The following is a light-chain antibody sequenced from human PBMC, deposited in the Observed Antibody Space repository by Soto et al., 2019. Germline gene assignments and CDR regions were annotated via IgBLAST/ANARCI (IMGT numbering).Light chain of an antibody. J-gene: IGKJ1*01. CDR3: QQYNSYSPWT. CDR2: KAS. V-gene: IGKV1-5*03. CDR1: QTISSW. Sequence: DIQMTQSPSTLSGSVGDRVTITFRASQTISSWLAWYQQKPGKAPKLLIYKASTLKSGVPSRFSGSGSGTEFTLTISSLQPGDFGNYYCQQYNSYSPWTFGQGTKVDIK.